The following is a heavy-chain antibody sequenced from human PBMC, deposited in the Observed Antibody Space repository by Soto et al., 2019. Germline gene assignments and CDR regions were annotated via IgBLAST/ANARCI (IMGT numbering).Heavy chain of an antibody. CDR2: IYYSGST. V-gene: IGHV4-31*03. CDR1: GGSISSGGYY. D-gene: IGHD2-2*01. J-gene: IGHJ5*02. CDR3: ARGLGYCSSTSCRKPDWFDP. Sequence: SETLSLTCTVSGGSISSGGYYWSWIRQHPGKGLEWIGYIYYSGSTYYNPSLKSRVTISVDTSKNQFSLKLSSVTAADTAVYYCARGLGYCSSTSCRKPDWFDPWCQGTLVTVSS.